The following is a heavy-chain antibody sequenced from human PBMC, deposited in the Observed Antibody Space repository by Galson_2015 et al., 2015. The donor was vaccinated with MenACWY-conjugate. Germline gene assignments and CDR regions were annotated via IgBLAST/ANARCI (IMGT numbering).Heavy chain of an antibody. CDR1: GFTFSSYW. CDR3: AREGYSSGWYLRPIDY. Sequence: SLRLSCAASGFTFSSYWMSWVRQAPGKGLEWVANIKQDGSEKYYVDSVKGRFTISRDNAKNSLYLQMNSLRAEDTAVYYCAREGYSSGWYLRPIDYWGQGTLVTVSS. D-gene: IGHD6-19*01. J-gene: IGHJ4*02. CDR2: IKQDGSEK. V-gene: IGHV3-7*03.